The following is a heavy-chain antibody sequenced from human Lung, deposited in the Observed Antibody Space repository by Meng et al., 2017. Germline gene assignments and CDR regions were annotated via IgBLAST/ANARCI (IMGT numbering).Heavy chain of an antibody. CDR3: ARDEDISAAGKLFGDY. Sequence: ASVKVSCKASGYTFPDYWLHWVRRAPGQGLEWMGRINPKSGDTHYAQRFQGRVTMTGDTSISTAYMELRGLRYDDTAMYYCARDEDISAAGKLFGDYWGQGTLVTVSS. D-gene: IGHD6-13*01. CDR2: INPKSGDT. CDR1: GYTFPDYW. J-gene: IGHJ4*02. V-gene: IGHV1-2*06.